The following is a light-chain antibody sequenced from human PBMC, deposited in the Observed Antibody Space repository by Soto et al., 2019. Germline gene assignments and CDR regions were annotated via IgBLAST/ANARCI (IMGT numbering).Light chain of an antibody. CDR3: QQYNNWPLLT. CDR2: GAS. Sequence: EIVMTQSPATLSVSPGERATLSCRASQSVSSNLAWYQQKPGQAPRLLLYGASTSATGIPARFSGSGSGTEFTLTISSLQSEDFAVYYCQQYNNWPLLTFGGGTKVEIK. J-gene: IGKJ4*01. V-gene: IGKV3-15*01. CDR1: QSVSSN.